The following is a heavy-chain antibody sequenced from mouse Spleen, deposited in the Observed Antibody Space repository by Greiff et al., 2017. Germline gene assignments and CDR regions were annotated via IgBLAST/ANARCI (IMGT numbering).Heavy chain of an antibody. D-gene: IGHD3-2*01. CDR3: ARGDSSGSAWFAY. CDR2: IDPSDSYT. V-gene: IGHV1-50*01. CDR1: GYTFTSYW. Sequence: QVQLQQPGAELVKPGASVKLSCKASGYTFTSYWMQWVKQRPGQGLEWIGEIDPSDSYTNYNQKFKGKATLTVDTSSSTAYMQLSSLTSEDSAVYYCARGDSSGSAWFAYWGQGTLVTVSA. J-gene: IGHJ3*01.